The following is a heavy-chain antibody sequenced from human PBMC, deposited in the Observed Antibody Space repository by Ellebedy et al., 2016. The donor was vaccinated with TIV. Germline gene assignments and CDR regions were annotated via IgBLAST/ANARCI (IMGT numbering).Heavy chain of an antibody. D-gene: IGHD5-12*01. CDR3: ARGGVATGSSYYYYYGMDV. CDR1: GGTFSSYA. Sequence: SVKVSCXASGGTFSSYAISWVRQAPGQGLEWMGGIIPIFGTANYAQKFQGRVTITADESTSTAYMELSSLRSEDTAVYYCARGGVATGSSYYYYYGMDVWGQGTTVTVSS. J-gene: IGHJ6*02. V-gene: IGHV1-69*13. CDR2: IIPIFGTA.